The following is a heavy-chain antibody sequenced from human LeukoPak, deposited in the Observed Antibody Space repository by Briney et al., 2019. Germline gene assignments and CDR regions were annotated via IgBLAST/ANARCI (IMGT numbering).Heavy chain of an antibody. V-gene: IGHV4-59*08. CDR1: GGSISSYY. D-gene: IGHD3-16*01. J-gene: IGHJ3*02. CDR3: ARHAQGRRLIGAFDI. CDR2: IYYSGST. Sequence: RPSETLSLTCTVSGGSISSYYWSWIRQPPGKGLEWIGYIYYSGSTNYNPSLKSRVTISVDTSKNQFSLKLSSVTAADTAVYYCARHAQGRRLIGAFDIWGQGTMVTVSS.